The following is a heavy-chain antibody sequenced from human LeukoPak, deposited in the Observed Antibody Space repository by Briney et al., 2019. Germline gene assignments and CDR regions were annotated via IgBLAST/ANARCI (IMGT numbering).Heavy chain of an antibody. V-gene: IGHV4-4*07. D-gene: IGHD2-21*02. CDR3: ARGDTCGGVCYYDY. Sequence: PSETLSLTCTVSSGSISGYFWNWIRQPAGKGLEWIGRIYTSGSTNYNPSLKSRVTMSIDTSKNQFSLTLSSVTAADTAVYYCARGDTCGGVCYYDYWGQGTQVTVSS. J-gene: IGHJ4*02. CDR2: IYTSGST. CDR1: SGSISGYF.